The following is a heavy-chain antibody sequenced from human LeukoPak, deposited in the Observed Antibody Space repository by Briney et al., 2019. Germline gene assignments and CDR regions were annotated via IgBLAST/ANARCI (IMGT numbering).Heavy chain of an antibody. CDR2: ISSSGST. Sequence: SETLSLTCTVSGDSISSGDYYWSWIRQPAGKGLEWIGRISSSGSTNYNPSLKSRVTISVDTPKNQFSLKPSSVTAADTAVYFCARGPYSYDSSGAFDIWGQGTMVTVSS. V-gene: IGHV4-61*02. CDR1: GDSISSGDYY. J-gene: IGHJ3*02. D-gene: IGHD3-22*01. CDR3: ARGPYSYDSSGAFDI.